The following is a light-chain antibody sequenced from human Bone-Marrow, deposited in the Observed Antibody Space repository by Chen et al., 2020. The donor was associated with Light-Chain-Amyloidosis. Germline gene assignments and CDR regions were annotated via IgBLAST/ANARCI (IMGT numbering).Light chain of an antibody. CDR2: GVT. V-gene: IGLV2-23*02. CDR1: SRDVGSYNL. J-gene: IGLJ2*01. CDR3: CSYAGSTTYIV. Sequence: QSALTQPASVSGSPGQSINISCTGTSRDVGSYNLVTWYQQHPGKAPKLMIFGVTKRPSGVSNRFSGSKSGNTASLTISGLQADDEADYYCCSYAGSTTYIVFGGGTKLTVL.